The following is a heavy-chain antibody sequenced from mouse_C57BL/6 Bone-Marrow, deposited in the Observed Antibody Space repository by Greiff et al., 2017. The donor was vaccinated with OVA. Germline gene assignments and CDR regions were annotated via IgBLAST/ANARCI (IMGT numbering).Heavy chain of an antibody. J-gene: IGHJ1*03. CDR3: ARRATTVVSWYFDV. V-gene: IGHV1-69*01. D-gene: IGHD1-1*01. Sequence: VQLQQPGAELVMPGASVKLSCKASGYTFTSYWMHWVKQRPGQGLEWIGEIDPSDSYTNYNQKFKGKATFTADTSSNTAYMQLSSLTTEDSAIYYCARRATTVVSWYFDVWGTGTTVTVSS. CDR2: IDPSDSYT. CDR1: GYTFTSYW.